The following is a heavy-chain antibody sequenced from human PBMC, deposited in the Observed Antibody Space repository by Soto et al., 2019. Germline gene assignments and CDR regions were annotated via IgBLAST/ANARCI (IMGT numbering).Heavy chain of an antibody. CDR3: ARHRDIVVVPAAMRAGWFDY. Sequence: TSETLSLTCTVSGGSISSSSYYWGWIRQPPGKGLEWIGSIYYSGSTYYNPSLKSRVTISVDTSNNQFSLKLSSVTAADTAVYYCARHRDIVVVPAAMRAGWFDYWGQGTLVTVSS. D-gene: IGHD2-2*01. V-gene: IGHV4-39*01. J-gene: IGHJ4*02. CDR1: GGSISSSSYY. CDR2: IYYSGST.